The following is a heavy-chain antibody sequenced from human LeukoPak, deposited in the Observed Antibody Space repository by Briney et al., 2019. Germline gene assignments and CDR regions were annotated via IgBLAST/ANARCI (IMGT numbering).Heavy chain of an antibody. CDR1: GFTLSSYS. CDR2: ISPSSSTI. Sequence: GGSLRLSCAASGFTLSSYSMNWVRQAPGKGLEWVSYISPSSSTIYYADSVKGRFTISRDNAKNTLYLQMNSLRAEDTAVYYCAREDDGGNSGDYWGQGTLVTVSS. V-gene: IGHV3-48*01. J-gene: IGHJ4*02. D-gene: IGHD4-23*01. CDR3: AREDDGGNSGDY.